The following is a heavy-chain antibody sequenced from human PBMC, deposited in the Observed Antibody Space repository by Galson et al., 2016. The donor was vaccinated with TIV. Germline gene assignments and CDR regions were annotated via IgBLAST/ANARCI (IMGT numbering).Heavy chain of an antibody. D-gene: IGHD1-14*01. V-gene: IGHV4-30-4*01. CDR1: GGSISNGDYY. CDR3: ARDAGKYYHACDI. Sequence: TLSLTCSVFGGSISNGDYYWSWIRQPPGKGLEWIGNIYYSGSTNLNPSLRSRLTMSVDRSRNLFSLNLYSVTVADAAVYYCARDAGKYYHACDIWGQGTMVAVSS. J-gene: IGHJ3*02. CDR2: IYYSGST.